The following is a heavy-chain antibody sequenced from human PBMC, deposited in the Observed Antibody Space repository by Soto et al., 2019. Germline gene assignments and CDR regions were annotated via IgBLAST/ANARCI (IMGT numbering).Heavy chain of an antibody. J-gene: IGHJ6*02. CDR3: ASTTDWYYYGMDV. CDR1: GESFSGYY. CDR2: INHSGST. D-gene: IGHD4-17*01. Sequence: SETLSLTCAVYGESFSGYYWSWIRQPPGKGLEWIGEINHSGSTNYNPALKSRVTISVDTSKNQFSLKLSSVSAAAPAVYYWASTTDWYYYGMDVWGQGTTVTVS. V-gene: IGHV4-34*01.